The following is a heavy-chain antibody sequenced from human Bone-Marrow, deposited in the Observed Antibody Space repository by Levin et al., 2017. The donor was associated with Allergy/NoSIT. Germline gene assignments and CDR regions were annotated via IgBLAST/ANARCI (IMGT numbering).Heavy chain of an antibody. V-gene: IGHV3-23*01. CDR2: ISGSGMTT. J-gene: IGHJ2*01. D-gene: IGHD2-8*01. CDR1: GFTFSTYA. CDR3: AKSMLAVTSSGLGVDV. Sequence: PGGSLRLSCAASGFTFSTYAMSWVRQVPGKGLERVSGISGSGMTTIYADSVKGRFTISRDNSNNTLYLQMNSLRAEDTAVYYCAKSMLAVTSSGLGVDVWGRGTLVTVSS.